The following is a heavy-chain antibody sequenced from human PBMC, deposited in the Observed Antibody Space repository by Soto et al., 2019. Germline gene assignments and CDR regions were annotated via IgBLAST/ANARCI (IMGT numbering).Heavy chain of an antibody. Sequence: PSETLSLTCTVSGGSISNYYWTWIRQPPGKGLEWIGYIWYTGSTNYNPSLKSRVTFSVDTSKNQFSLKLTSVTAADTAVYYCARGDIVVVVAATRYYYGMDVWGQGTTVTVSS. J-gene: IGHJ6*02. CDR3: ARGDIVVVVAATRYYYGMDV. V-gene: IGHV4-59*01. D-gene: IGHD2-15*01. CDR1: GGSISNYY. CDR2: IWYTGST.